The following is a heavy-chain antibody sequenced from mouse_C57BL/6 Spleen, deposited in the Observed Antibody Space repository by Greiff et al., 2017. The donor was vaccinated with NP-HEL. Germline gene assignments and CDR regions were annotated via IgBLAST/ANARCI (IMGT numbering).Heavy chain of an antibody. V-gene: IGHV1-80*01. J-gene: IGHJ2*01. CDR1: GYAFSSYW. Sequence: VQLQQSGAELVKPGASVKISCKASGYAFSSYWMNWVKQRPGKGLEWIGQIYPGDGDTNYNGKFKGKATLTADKSSSTSYMQLSSLTSDDSAVYFCARDEDYYYGSSHFDYWGHCTTLTVSS. CDR2: IYPGDGDT. CDR3: ARDEDYYYGSSHFDY. D-gene: IGHD1-1*01.